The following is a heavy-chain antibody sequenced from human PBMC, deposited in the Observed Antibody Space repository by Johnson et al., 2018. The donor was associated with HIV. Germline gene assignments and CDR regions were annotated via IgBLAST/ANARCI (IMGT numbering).Heavy chain of an antibody. CDR1: GFTVSSNY. V-gene: IGHV3-66*01. Sequence: VKLVESGGGLVQPGGYLRLSCAASGFTVSSNYMSWVRQAPGKGLEWVSVIYSGGSTFYADSVKGRFTISRDNAKNSLYLRMNSLRAEDTAVYYCAREMAWEDAFDIWGQGTMVTVSS. CDR2: IYSGGST. CDR3: AREMAWEDAFDI. D-gene: IGHD5-24*01. J-gene: IGHJ3*02.